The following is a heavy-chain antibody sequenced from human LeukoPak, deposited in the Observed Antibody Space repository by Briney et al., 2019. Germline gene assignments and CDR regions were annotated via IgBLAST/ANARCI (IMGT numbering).Heavy chain of an antibody. D-gene: IGHD6-19*01. CDR1: GFTFSDYY. J-gene: IGHJ4*02. Sequence: PGGSLRLSCAASGFTFSDYYMSWIRQAPGKGLEWVSVIYSGGSTYYADSVKGRFTISRDNSKNTLYLQMNSLRAEDTAVYYCSSGPGYWGQGTLVTVSS. CDR3: SSGPGY. CDR2: IYSGGST. V-gene: IGHV3-66*02.